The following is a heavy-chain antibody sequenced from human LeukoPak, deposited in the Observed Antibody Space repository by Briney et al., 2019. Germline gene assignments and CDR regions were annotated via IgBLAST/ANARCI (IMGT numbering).Heavy chain of an antibody. Sequence: GGSLRLSCAASGFTFDDYGMSWVRQAPGKGLEWVSGINWNGGSTGYADSVKGRFTISRDNAKNSLYLQMNSLRAEDTALYYCARLGLSSSWDYYYYYYMDVWGKGTTVTVPS. CDR2: INWNGGST. D-gene: IGHD6-13*01. CDR3: ARLGLSSSWDYYYYYYMDV. CDR1: GFTFDDYG. J-gene: IGHJ6*03. V-gene: IGHV3-20*04.